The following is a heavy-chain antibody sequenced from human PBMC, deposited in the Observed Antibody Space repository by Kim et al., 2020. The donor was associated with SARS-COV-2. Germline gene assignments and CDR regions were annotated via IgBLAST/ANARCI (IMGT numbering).Heavy chain of an antibody. CDR1: GFIFSSYR. J-gene: IGHJ4*02. CDR2: IGYSSTPI. Sequence: GRSLRLSCAASGFIFSSYRMNWVRQAPGKGLEWISYIGYSSTPIYYADSVKGRFTISRDNAKNSLYLQMNSLRDEDTAVYYCVRDGGPFDPPDYWGPGTQVTVSS. V-gene: IGHV3-48*02. D-gene: IGHD3-3*01. CDR3: VRDGGPFDPPDY.